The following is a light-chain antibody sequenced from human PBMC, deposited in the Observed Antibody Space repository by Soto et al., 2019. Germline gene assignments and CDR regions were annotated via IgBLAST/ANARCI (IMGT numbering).Light chain of an antibody. CDR3: CSYAASNTFV. CDR2: DVS. CDR1: SSDVGGYNY. V-gene: IGLV2-11*01. Sequence: QSALTQPRSVSGSPGQSVTISCTGTSSDVGGYNYVSWYQQYSGKAAKVMIYDVSKRPSGVPDRFSGSKSGNTASLTISGLQAEDEADYYCCSYAASNTFVFGTGTKVTVL. J-gene: IGLJ1*01.